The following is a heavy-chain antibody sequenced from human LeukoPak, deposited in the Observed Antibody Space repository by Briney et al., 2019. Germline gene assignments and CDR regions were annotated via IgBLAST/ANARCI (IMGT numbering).Heavy chain of an antibody. V-gene: IGHV6-1*01. CDR1: GDSVSSNSAA. CDR2: TYHRSKRYS. J-gene: IGHJ4*02. CDR3: ARAGEYTSSSGLDY. Sequence: SQTLSLTCAISGDSVSSNSAAWNWIRQSPSRGLEWLVRTYHRSKRYSDYAISVKSRITINADASKNQFSLQLNSIPPEDTAVYYCARAGEYTSSSGLDYWGQGTLVTVSS. D-gene: IGHD6-6*01.